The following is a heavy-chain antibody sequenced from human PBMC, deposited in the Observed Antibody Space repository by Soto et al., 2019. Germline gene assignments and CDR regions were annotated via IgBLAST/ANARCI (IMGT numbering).Heavy chain of an antibody. CDR1: GYTFTSYY. Sequence: ASVKVSCKASGYTFTSYYMHWVRQAPGQGLEWMGIINPSGGSTSYAQKFQGRVTMTRDTSTSTVYMELSSLRSEDTAVYYCARGVVVPAATLTLYYFPYWGQGTLVPVSS. D-gene: IGHD2-2*01. CDR3: ARGVVVPAATLTLYYFPY. V-gene: IGHV1-46*03. CDR2: INPSGGST. J-gene: IGHJ4*02.